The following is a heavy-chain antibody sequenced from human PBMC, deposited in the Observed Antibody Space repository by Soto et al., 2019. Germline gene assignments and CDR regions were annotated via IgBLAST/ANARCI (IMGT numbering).Heavy chain of an antibody. CDR2: INHSGCT. V-gene: IGHV4-34*01. Sequence: SETLSLTCAVYGGSFSGYYWSWIRQPPGKGLEWIGEINHSGCTNYNPSLKSRVTISVDTSKNQFSLKLSSVTAADTAVYYCARALVGLRFLEWSPPIYYMDVWGKGTTVTVSS. CDR1: GGSFSGYY. CDR3: ARALVGLRFLEWSPPIYYMDV. J-gene: IGHJ6*03. D-gene: IGHD3-3*01.